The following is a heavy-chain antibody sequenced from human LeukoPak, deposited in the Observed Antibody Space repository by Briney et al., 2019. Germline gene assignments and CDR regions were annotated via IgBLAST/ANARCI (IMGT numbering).Heavy chain of an antibody. D-gene: IGHD1-20*01. CDR1: GDSVSSKSAD. Sequence: SQTLSLTCAIPGDSVSSKSADWNWIRQSPSRGLEWLGRTYYRSKWYNDYAVSVKSRISISPDTSKNQFSLQLSSVTPEDTAVYYCARGKLTGVSRILFVYWGQGSLVTVSS. V-gene: IGHV6-1*01. CDR3: ARGKLTGVSRILFVY. CDR2: TYYRSKWYN. J-gene: IGHJ4*02.